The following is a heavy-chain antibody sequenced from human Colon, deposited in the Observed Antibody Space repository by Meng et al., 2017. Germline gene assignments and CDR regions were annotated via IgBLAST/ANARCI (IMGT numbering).Heavy chain of an antibody. Sequence: QVRLQQWGAGLLKPSETLSLTCAVYGGSFSVYYWSWIRQPPGQELEWIGEINHSGSTNYSPSLKSRVTISVDTSKNQFSLRLSSVTAADTAVYYCQIKTYSAFWSDPLWGQGTLVTVSS. CDR3: QIKTYSAFWSDPL. D-gene: IGHD3-3*01. CDR2: INHSGST. CDR1: GGSFSVYY. V-gene: IGHV4-34*01. J-gene: IGHJ4*02.